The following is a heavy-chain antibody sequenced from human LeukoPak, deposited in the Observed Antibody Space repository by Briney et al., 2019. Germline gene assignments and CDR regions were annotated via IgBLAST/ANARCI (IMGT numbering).Heavy chain of an antibody. J-gene: IGHJ4*02. CDR3: ARGYGSSRGWY. V-gene: IGHV3-74*01. D-gene: IGHD6-6*01. Sequence: GGSLRLSCAASGFTFSSYWMHWVRQAPGKGLVWVSRINSDGSSTSYADSVKGRFTISRDNAKNTLYLQMSSLRAEDTAVYYCARGYGSSRGWYWGQGTLVTVSS. CDR1: GFTFSSYW. CDR2: INSDGSST.